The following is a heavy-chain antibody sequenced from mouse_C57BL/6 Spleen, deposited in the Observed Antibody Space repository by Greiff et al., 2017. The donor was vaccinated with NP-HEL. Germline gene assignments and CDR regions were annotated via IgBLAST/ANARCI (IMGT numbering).Heavy chain of an antibody. CDR2: ISDGGSYT. V-gene: IGHV5-4*01. CDR3: ARDHYDCNFDY. D-gene: IGHD2-4*01. Sequence: EVQLVESGGGLVKPGGSLKLSCAASGFTFSSYAMSWVRQTPDKRLEWVATISDGGSYTYYPDNVKGRFTISRDNAKNNLYLQMSHLKSEDTAMYYCARDHYDCNFDYWGQGTTLTVSS. CDR1: GFTFSSYA. J-gene: IGHJ2*01.